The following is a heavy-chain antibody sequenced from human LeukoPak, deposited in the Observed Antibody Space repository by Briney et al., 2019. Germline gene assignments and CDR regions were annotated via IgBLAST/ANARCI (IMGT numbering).Heavy chain of an antibody. V-gene: IGHV4-59*01. CDR3: ARIPCSGGSRYRFSWFDP. Sequence: SETLSLTCTVSGGSISSYYWSWIRQPPGKGLEWIGYIYYSGSTNYNPSLKSRVTISVDTSKNQFSLKLSSVTAADTAVYYCARIPCSGGSRYRFSWFDPWGQGTLVTVSS. D-gene: IGHD2-15*01. J-gene: IGHJ5*02. CDR1: GGSISSYY. CDR2: IYYSGST.